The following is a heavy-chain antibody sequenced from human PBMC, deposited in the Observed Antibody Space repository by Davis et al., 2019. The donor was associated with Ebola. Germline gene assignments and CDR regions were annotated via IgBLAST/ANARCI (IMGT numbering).Heavy chain of an antibody. D-gene: IGHD3-10*01. V-gene: IGHV3-33*01. CDR3: ARVQVMVRDPDWFDP. J-gene: IGHJ5*02. CDR1: GFTFSSYG. Sequence: GESLKISCAASGFTFSSYGMHWVRQAPGKGLEWVAVIWYDGSNKYYADSVKGRFTISRDNSKNTLYLQMNSLRAEDTAVYYCARVQVMVRDPDWFDPWGQGTLVTVSS. CDR2: IWYDGSNK.